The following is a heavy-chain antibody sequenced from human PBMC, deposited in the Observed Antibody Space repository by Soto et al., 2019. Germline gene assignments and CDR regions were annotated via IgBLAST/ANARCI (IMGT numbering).Heavy chain of an antibody. CDR2: IYFSGGT. J-gene: IGHJ4*02. D-gene: IGHD3-10*01. V-gene: IGHV4-31*03. CDR3: ASDTYGGMLDF. CDR1: GGSVLNCAYY. Sequence: QVQLQESGPGLVRPSQTLSLTCIASGGSVLNCAYYWTWIRQHPRKGLEWIGKIYFSGGTHYNPALKSRLVISIGTANNKFSRNRSSVTAADTAIYYCASDTYGGMLDFWGQAALVTVSS.